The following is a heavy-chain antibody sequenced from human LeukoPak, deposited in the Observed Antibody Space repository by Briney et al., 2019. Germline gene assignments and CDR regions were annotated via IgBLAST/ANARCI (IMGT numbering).Heavy chain of an antibody. J-gene: IGHJ4*02. CDR1: GDSVSSNGAS. CDR2: TYYRSQQWHS. CDR3: ARKLHSTTDDY. Sequence: SQTLSLTCAISGDSVSSNGASWNWITQSPSRGLEWLGRTYYRSQQWHSDYAPSVKGRITLNPHTSKNQFSLQLNPMTPEDTAVYYCARKLHSTTDDYWGQGTLVTVSS. D-gene: IGHD1-14*01. V-gene: IGHV6-1*01.